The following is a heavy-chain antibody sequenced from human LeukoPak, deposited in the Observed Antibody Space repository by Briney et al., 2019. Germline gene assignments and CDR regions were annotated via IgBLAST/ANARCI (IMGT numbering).Heavy chain of an antibody. J-gene: IGHJ6*04. CDR3: ARIPPEGPYYYYGMGV. Sequence: SVKVSCKASGDTFSSYAIRWVRQAPGQGLEWMGGIIPIFGTTNYAQKFQGRVTITADESTSTAYMELSSLRSEDTAVYYCARIPPEGPYYYYGMGVWGKGTTVTVSS. CDR2: IIPIFGTT. D-gene: IGHD1-14*01. V-gene: IGHV1-69*13. CDR1: GDTFSSYA.